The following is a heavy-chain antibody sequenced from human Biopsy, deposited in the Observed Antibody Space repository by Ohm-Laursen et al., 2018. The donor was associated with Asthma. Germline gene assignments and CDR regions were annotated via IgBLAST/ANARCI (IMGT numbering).Heavy chain of an antibody. CDR2: LIPVLGTP. J-gene: IGHJ6*02. V-gene: IGHV1-69*13. CDR1: GDSFSNYA. CDR3: ARGYSGSDRIVYYYSGLEV. Sequence: SVKVSCKASGDSFSNYAISWVRQAPGQGLEWMGGLIPVLGTPDHAQMFEGRVTITADESTSTAYMELSSLNSEDTAVYYCARGYSGSDRIVYYYSGLEVWGQGTMVTVSS. D-gene: IGHD5-12*01.